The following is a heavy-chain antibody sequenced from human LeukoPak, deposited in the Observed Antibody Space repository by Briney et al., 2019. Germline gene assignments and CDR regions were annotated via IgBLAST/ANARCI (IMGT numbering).Heavy chain of an antibody. D-gene: IGHD3-22*01. CDR3: AKAGVRYFDSSGLYAFDF. V-gene: IGHV4-39*01. J-gene: IGHJ3*01. CDR2: IYYSGST. Sequence: SETLSLTCAVSGGSISSTSHYWAWIRQPPGKGLEWIGTIYYSGSTYHNPSLKSRVTMSVDTPRNQFSLKLSSVDAADTAVYYCAKAGVRYFDSSGLYAFDFWGQGTTVTVSS. CDR1: GGSISSTSHY.